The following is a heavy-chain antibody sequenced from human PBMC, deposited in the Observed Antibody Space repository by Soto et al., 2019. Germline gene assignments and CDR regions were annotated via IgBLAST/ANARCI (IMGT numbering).Heavy chain of an antibody. D-gene: IGHD1-7*01. V-gene: IGHV3-74*01. J-gene: IGHJ4*02. CDR3: TRGGNYYLDY. CDR2: INGDGGTI. CDR1: GFTFSTSW. Sequence: EVQLVEAGGGLVQPGGSLRLSCAASGFTFSTSWIHWVRQAPGKGLVWVSRINGDGGTINYADSVKGRFTISRDNAKNTVCLQMISLSADDTAVYYCTRGGNYYLDYWGQGTLVTVSS.